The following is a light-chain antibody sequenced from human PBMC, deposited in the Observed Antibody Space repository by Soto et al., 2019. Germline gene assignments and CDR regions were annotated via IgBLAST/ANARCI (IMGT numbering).Light chain of an antibody. CDR3: QQYGRT. CDR1: QSVSSSY. Sequence: EIVLTQSPGTLSLSPGERATLSCRASQSVSSSYLAWYQQKPGQAPRLLIYGASSRATGIPDRFSGSGSGTDFPLTISRLEPEDSAVYYCQQYGRTFGQGTKVEIK. J-gene: IGKJ1*01. V-gene: IGKV3-20*01. CDR2: GAS.